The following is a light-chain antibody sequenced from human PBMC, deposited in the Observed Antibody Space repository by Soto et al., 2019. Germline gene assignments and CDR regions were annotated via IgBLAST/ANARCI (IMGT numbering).Light chain of an antibody. CDR2: GNS. CDR1: SSNIGAGYD. J-gene: IGLJ2*01. CDR3: QSYDSSRGGVV. Sequence: QSVLTQPPSVSGAPGQRVTISCTGSSSNIGAGYDVHWYQQLPGTAPKLLIYGNSNRPSGVPDRFSGSKSGTSASLAITGLQAEDEADYYCQSYDSSRGGVVFGGG. V-gene: IGLV1-40*01.